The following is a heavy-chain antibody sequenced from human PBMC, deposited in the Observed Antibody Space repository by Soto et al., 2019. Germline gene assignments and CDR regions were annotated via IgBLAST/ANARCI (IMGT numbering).Heavy chain of an antibody. CDR2: INYGGNT. CDR1: FASIGNYGYC. D-gene: IGHD2-2*01. CDR3: ASYCSSSRCYFDGAFDI. V-gene: IGHV4-31*03. J-gene: IGHJ3*02. Sequence: SEALSVTCTVAFASIGNYGYCWSCFRHLPGNGLEWIGYINYGGNTYYSPSLKSRLSISVDTSKRQFSLKLSSVTAADTAIYYCASYCSSSRCYFDGAFDIWGQGTMVTLSS.